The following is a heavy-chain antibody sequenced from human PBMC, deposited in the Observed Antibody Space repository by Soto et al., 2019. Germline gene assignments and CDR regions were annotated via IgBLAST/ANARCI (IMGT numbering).Heavy chain of an antibody. J-gene: IGHJ5*02. CDR3: ALGSRWLDP. D-gene: IGHD1-26*01. CDR2: IIPVLGVA. CDR1: GGSFSSYT. V-gene: IGHV1-69*02. Sequence: QVQLVQSGTEVKKPGSSVKVSCRASGGSFSSYTFSWVRQAPGHGLEWMGRIIPVLGVANYAQNFQGRLTITADKSTFTAYMELTSLTSEDTAMDYCALGSRWLDPWGQGTLVNVSS.